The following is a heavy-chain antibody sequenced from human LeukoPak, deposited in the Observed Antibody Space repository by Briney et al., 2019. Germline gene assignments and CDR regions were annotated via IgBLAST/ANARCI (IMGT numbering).Heavy chain of an antibody. D-gene: IGHD6-13*01. CDR1: GGTFLSYG. CDR2: IIPIFGTA. J-gene: IGHJ4*02. CDR3: ARGISSSWYWGFDD. Sequence: SVKVSCQASGGTFLSYGISWVRQAPGQGLEWMGGIIPIFGTANYAQKFQGRVTISADESTSTAYMELSGLRSEDTAVYYCARGISSSWYWGFDDWGQGTLVTVSA. V-gene: IGHV1-69*01.